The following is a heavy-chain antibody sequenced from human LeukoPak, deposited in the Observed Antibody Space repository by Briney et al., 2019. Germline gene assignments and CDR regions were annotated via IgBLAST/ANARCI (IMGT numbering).Heavy chain of an antibody. J-gene: IGHJ3*02. D-gene: IGHD2-2*01. Sequence: ASVKVSCKASGYTFNSYGISWVRQAPGQGLEWMGIINPSGGSTSYAQKFQGRVTMTRDTSTSTVYMELSSLRSEDTAVYYCASEIVVVPAAPDDAFDIWGQGTMVTVSS. CDR2: INPSGGST. V-gene: IGHV1-46*02. CDR3: ASEIVVVPAAPDDAFDI. CDR1: GYTFNSYG.